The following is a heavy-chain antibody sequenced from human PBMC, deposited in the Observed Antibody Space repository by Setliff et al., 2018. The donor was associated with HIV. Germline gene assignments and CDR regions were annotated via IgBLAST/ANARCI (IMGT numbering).Heavy chain of an antibody. D-gene: IGHD3-3*01. CDR3: ARGGFGVVIIERLGVDY. V-gene: IGHV3-30*04. CDR1: GFTFNSYA. CDR2: ISYDGNNK. Sequence: GGSLRLSCAASGFTFNSYAMHWVRQAPGKGLQWVSVISYDGNNKKYADSVKGRFTISRDNSKNTLYLQMNSLRAEDTAVYYCARGGFGVVIIERLGVDYWGQGTKVTVST. J-gene: IGHJ4*02.